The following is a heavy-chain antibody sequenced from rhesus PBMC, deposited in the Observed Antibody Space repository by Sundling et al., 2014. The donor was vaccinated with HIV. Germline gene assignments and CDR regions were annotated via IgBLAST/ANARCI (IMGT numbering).Heavy chain of an antibody. J-gene: IGHJ4*01. D-gene: IGHD3-28*01. CDR2: VYGNSANA. Sequence: QVNLQQWGGGLVRPSETLSLTCAVYGVSISGYYFWSWIRQSPGKGLEWIGSVYGNSANANYNPSLSSRVSISTDTSKTQFSLKLNSLTAADTAVYYCAMGGTYYSDGGRLDYWGQGVLVTVSS. CDR3: AMGGTYYSDGGRLDY. CDR1: GVSISGYYF. V-gene: IGHV4-73*01.